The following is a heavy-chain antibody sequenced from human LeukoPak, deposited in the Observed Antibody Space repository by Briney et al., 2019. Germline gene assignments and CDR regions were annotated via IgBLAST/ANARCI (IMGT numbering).Heavy chain of an antibody. CDR3: ARMGPIDWLFLGAYFDY. CDR2: IYTSGST. J-gene: IGHJ4*02. Sequence: PSETLSLTCTVSGGSISSGSYYWSWIRQPAGKGLEWIGRIYTSGSTNYNPSLKSRVTISVDTSKNQFSLKLSSVTAADTAVYYCARMGPIDWLFLGAYFDYWGQGTLVTVSS. CDR1: GGSISSGSYY. D-gene: IGHD3-9*01. V-gene: IGHV4-61*02.